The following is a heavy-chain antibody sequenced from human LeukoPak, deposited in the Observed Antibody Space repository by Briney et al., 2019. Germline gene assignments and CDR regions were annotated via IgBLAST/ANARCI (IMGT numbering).Heavy chain of an antibody. J-gene: IGHJ3*02. CDR3: ARCRSYDSSGYCDAVDI. CDR1: GGSISSDH. CDR2: IYNSGST. V-gene: IGHV4-59*01. Sequence: PSETLSLTCTLSGGSISSDHWSWIRQPPGKGLEWIGYIYNSGSTNYNPSLKSRVTISVDKSKNQFSLKLSSVTAADTAVYYCARCRSYDSSGYCDAVDIWGQGTMVTVSS. D-gene: IGHD3-22*01.